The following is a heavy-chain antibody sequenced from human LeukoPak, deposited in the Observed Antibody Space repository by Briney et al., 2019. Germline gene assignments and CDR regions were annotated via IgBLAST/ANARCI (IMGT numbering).Heavy chain of an antibody. CDR2: IHHSGST. V-gene: IGHV4-34*01. CDR3: ARVGGYYDSSGYYYHAFDI. D-gene: IGHD3-22*01. J-gene: IGHJ3*02. CDR1: GGSFSGYY. Sequence: SETLSLTCAVYGGSFSGYYWSWIRHPPGKGLEWIGEIHHSGSTNYNPYLKSRVTISVDTSKNQFSLKLSSVTAADTAVYYCARVGGYYDSSGYYYHAFDIWGQGTMVTVSS.